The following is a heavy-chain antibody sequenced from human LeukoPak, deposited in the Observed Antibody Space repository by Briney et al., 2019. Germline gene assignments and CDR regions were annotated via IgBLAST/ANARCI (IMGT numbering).Heavy chain of an antibody. CDR1: GYTFTSYD. Sequence: ASVKVSCKASGYTFTSYDINWVRQATGQGLEWMGWMNPNSGNTGYAQKFQGRVTMTRNTSISTAYMELSSLRSEDTAVYYCARGTGTIFGGARSRAPDYWGQGTLVTVSS. D-gene: IGHD3-3*01. CDR3: ARGTGTIFGGARSRAPDY. CDR2: MNPNSGNT. J-gene: IGHJ4*02. V-gene: IGHV1-8*01.